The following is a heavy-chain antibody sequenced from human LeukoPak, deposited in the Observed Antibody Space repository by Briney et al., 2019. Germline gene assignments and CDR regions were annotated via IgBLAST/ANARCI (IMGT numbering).Heavy chain of an antibody. CDR1: GGSISSSSYY. CDR2: IYYSGST. J-gene: IGHJ6*03. V-gene: IGHV4-39*07. Sequence: PSETLSLTCTVSGGSISSSSYYWGWIRQPPGKGLEWIGSIYYSGSTYYNPSPKSRVTISVDTSKNQFSLKLSSVTAADTAVYYCARGHGDYAYYYYMDVWGKGTTVTVSS. CDR3: ARGHGDYAYYYYMDV. D-gene: IGHD4-17*01.